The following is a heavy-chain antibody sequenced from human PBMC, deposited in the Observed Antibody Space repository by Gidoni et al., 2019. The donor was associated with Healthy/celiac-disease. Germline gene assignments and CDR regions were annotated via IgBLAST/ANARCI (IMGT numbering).Heavy chain of an antibody. CDR1: GFTVSSNS. CDR3: ARAIAAPDAAFDI. V-gene: IGHV3-53*01. Sequence: EVQLVESGGGLIQPGGSLRLSCAASGFTVSSNSMSWVRQAPGTGLEWVSVIYSGGSTYYADSVKGRFTISRDNSKNTLYLQMNSLRAEDTAVYYCARAIAAPDAAFDIWGQGTMVTVSS. CDR2: IYSGGST. J-gene: IGHJ3*02. D-gene: IGHD6-13*01.